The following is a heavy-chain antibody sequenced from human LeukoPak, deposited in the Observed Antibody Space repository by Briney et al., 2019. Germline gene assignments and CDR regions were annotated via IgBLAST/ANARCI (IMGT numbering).Heavy chain of an antibody. D-gene: IGHD1-26*01. V-gene: IGHV1-2*02. Sequence: ASVKVSCKASGYTFTSYGISWVRQAPGQGLGWMGWINPNSGGTNYAQKFQGRVTMTRDTSINTAYMELNWLRSDDTAVYYCARVFGRQLPDYWGQGTLVTVSS. CDR1: GYTFTSYG. CDR2: INPNSGGT. J-gene: IGHJ4*02. CDR3: ARVFGRQLPDY.